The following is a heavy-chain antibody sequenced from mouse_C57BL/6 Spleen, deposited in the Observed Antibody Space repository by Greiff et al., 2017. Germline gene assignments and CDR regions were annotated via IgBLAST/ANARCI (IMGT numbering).Heavy chain of an antibody. J-gene: IGHJ3*01. D-gene: IGHD2-5*01. CDR3: TFYYSNYVGFAY. CDR2: IDPENGDT. Sequence: EVQLQQSGAELVRPGASVKLSCTASGFNIKDDYMHWVKQRPEQGLEWIGWIDPENGDTEYASKFQGKATITADTSSNTAYLQLSSLTSEDTAVYYCTFYYSNYVGFAYWGQGTLVTVSA. CDR1: GFNIKDDY. V-gene: IGHV14-4*01.